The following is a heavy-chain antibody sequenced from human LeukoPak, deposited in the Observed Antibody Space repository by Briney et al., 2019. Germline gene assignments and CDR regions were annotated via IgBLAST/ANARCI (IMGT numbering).Heavy chain of an antibody. CDR2: IYTSGST. V-gene: IGHV4-4*07. D-gene: IGHD3-10*01. J-gene: IGHJ5*02. Sequence: SETLSLTCTVSGGSISSYYWSWIRQPAGKGLEWIGRIYTSGSTNYNPSLKSRVTMSVDTSKNQFSLKLGSVTAADTAVYYCARDRDYYGSGSYRWFDPWGQGTLVTVSS. CDR1: GGSISSYY. CDR3: ARDRDYYGSGSYRWFDP.